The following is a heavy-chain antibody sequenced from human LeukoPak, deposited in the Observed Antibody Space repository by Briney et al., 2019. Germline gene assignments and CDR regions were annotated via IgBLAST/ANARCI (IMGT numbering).Heavy chain of an antibody. J-gene: IGHJ4*02. D-gene: IGHD3-22*01. CDR2: IYYSGST. CDR1: GGSISSYY. Sequence: SETLSLTCTVSGGSISSYYWSWIRQPPGKGLEWIGSIYYSGSTYYNPSLKSRVTISVDTSKNQFSLKLSSVIAADTAVYYCANLNSGYLHYWGQGTLVTVSS. CDR3: ANLNSGYLHY. V-gene: IGHV4-59*05.